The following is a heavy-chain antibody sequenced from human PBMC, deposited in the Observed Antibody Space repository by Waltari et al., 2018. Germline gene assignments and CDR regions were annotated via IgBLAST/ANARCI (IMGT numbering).Heavy chain of an antibody. CDR1: GGSVTGAN. Sequence: QVELQESGPGLVKPSETLSLTCTVSGGSVTGANWSWVRQPAGKGLEWIGRIVASGGTDYNPSFKSRVTMSVDTSKNEFSLRLTSVTAADTAVYYCARGNYGLFSGHYSDLWGRGTRVTVSS. V-gene: IGHV4-4*07. D-gene: IGHD3-3*01. J-gene: IGHJ5*02. CDR2: IVASGGT. CDR3: ARGNYGLFSGHYSDL.